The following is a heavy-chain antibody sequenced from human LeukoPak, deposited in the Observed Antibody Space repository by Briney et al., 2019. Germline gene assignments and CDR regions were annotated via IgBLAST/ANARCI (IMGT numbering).Heavy chain of an antibody. V-gene: IGHV1-2*02. Sequence: ASVKVSCKASGYTFTGYYMHWVRQAPGRGLEWMGWINPNSGGTNYAQKFQGRVTMTRDTSISTAYMELSRLRSDDTAVYYCARVAAAGYNWFDPWGQGTLVTVSS. J-gene: IGHJ5*02. CDR3: ARVAAAGYNWFDP. CDR2: INPNSGGT. D-gene: IGHD6-13*01. CDR1: GYTFTGYY.